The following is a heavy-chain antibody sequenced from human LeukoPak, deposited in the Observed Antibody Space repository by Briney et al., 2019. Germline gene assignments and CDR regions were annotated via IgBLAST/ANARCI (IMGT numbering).Heavy chain of an antibody. CDR3: AREYGDYVGYFDL. V-gene: IGHV1-3*01. Sequence: ASVKVSCKASGYTFTSYAMHWVRQAPGQRLEWMGWINAGNGNTKYSQKFQGRVTMTRNTSISTAYMELSSLRSEDTAVYYCAREYGDYVGYFDLWGRGTLVTVSS. J-gene: IGHJ2*01. CDR2: INAGNGNT. CDR1: GYTFTSYA. D-gene: IGHD4-17*01.